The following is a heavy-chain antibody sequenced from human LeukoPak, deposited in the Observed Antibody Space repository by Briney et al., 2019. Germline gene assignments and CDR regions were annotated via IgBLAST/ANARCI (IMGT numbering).Heavy chain of an antibody. CDR1: GFTFSSYA. CDR2: ISGSGGST. D-gene: IGHD6-6*01. V-gene: IGHV3-23*01. Sequence: GGSLRLSCAASGFTFSSYAMSWVRQAPGKGLEWVSAISGSGGSTYYADSVKGRFTISRDDSKNTLYLQMNSLRAEDTAVYYCAKGDLEYSSSSGYWGQGTLVTVSS. J-gene: IGHJ4*02. CDR3: AKGDLEYSSSSGY.